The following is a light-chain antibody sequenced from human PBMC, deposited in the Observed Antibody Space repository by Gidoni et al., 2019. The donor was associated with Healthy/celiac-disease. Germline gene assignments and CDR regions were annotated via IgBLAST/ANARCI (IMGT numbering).Light chain of an antibody. CDR1: KLGDKY. V-gene: IGLV3-1*01. Sequence: YELPQPPSVSVSPGETASITCSGDKLGDKYACWYQQKPGQSPVLVIYQDSKRPSGIPERFSGSNSGNTATLTISGTQAMDEADYYCQAWDSSTAVFGGGTKLTVL. J-gene: IGLJ2*01. CDR2: QDS. CDR3: QAWDSSTAV.